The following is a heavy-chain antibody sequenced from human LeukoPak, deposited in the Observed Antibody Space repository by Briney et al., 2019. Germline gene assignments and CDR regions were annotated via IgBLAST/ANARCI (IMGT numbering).Heavy chain of an antibody. CDR3: ARDNQYYYDSSGSFYYYYYMDV. CDR2: IYYSGST. CDR1: GGSISSSSYY. D-gene: IGHD3-22*01. V-gene: IGHV4-39*07. J-gene: IGHJ6*03. Sequence: SETLSLTCTVSGGSISSSSYYWGWIRQPPGKGLEWIGSIYYSGSTYYNPSLKSRVTISVDTSKNQFSLKLSSVTAAGTAVYYCARDNQYYYDSSGSFYYYYYMDVWGKGTTVTISS.